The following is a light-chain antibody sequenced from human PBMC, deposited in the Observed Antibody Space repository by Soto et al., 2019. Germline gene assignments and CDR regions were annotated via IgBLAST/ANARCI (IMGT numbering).Light chain of an antibody. CDR3: SSYTSSSTPEV. CDR2: EVS. CDR1: SSDVGGYNY. Sequence: QSVLTQPASVSGSPGQSITISCTGTSSDVGGYNYVSWYQQHPDKAPKLMIYEVSNRASGVSNRFSGSKSGNTASLTISGLQAEDETDYYCSSYTSSSTPEVFGTGTKGTVL. J-gene: IGLJ1*01. V-gene: IGLV2-14*01.